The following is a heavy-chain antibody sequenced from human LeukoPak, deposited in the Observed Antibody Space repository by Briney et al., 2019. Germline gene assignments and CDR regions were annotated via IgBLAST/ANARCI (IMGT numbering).Heavy chain of an antibody. CDR3: ARDLLTFLVVVVAATPYFDY. CDR1: GFTFSSYA. Sequence: GRSLRLSCAASGFTFSSYAMHWVRQAPGKGLEWVAVISYDGSNKYYADSVKGRFTISRDNSKNTLYLQMNSLRAEDTAVYYCARDLLTFLVVVVAATPYFDYWGQGTLVTVSS. CDR2: ISYDGSNK. D-gene: IGHD2-15*01. J-gene: IGHJ4*02. V-gene: IGHV3-30*04.